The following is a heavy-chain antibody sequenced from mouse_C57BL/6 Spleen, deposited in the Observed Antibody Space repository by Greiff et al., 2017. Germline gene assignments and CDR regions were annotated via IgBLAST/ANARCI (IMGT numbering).Heavy chain of an antibody. D-gene: IGHD2-5*01. CDR3: AGSNYVPYYFDY. Sequence: VMLVESGPELVKPGASVKISCKASGYAFSSSWMNWVKQRPGKGLEWIGRIYPGDGDTNYNGKFKGKATLTADKSSSTAYMQLSSLTSEDSAVYFCAGSNYVPYYFDYWGQGTTLTVSS. V-gene: IGHV1-82*01. CDR1: GYAFSSSW. J-gene: IGHJ2*01. CDR2: IYPGDGDT.